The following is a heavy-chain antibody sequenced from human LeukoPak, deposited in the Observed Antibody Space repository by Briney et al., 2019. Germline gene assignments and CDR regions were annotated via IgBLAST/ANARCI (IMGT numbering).Heavy chain of an antibody. J-gene: IGHJ6*03. CDR2: ISSRSSYI. Sequence: GGSLRLSCAASGFTFSSYSMNWVRRAPGKGLEWVSSISSRSSYIYYADSVKSRFTISRDNDKNSLYLQMNSLRAEDTAVYYCARESSSGYYYYYYYYMDVWGKGTTVTVSS. CDR1: GFTFSSYS. CDR3: ARESSSGYYYYYYYYMDV. D-gene: IGHD3-22*01. V-gene: IGHV3-21*01.